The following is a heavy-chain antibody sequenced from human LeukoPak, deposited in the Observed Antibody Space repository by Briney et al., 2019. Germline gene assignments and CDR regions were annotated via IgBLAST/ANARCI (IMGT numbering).Heavy chain of an antibody. CDR1: GYTFTSYY. CDR3: ARDRVSYALDY. Sequence: ASVKVSCKASGYTFTSYYMHWVRQAPGRGLEWMGIINPSGGSTSYAQKFQGRVTMTRDTSTSTVYMELSSLRSEDTAVYYCARDRVSYALDYWGQGTLVTVSS. CDR2: INPSGGST. V-gene: IGHV1-46*01. D-gene: IGHD2-2*01. J-gene: IGHJ4*02.